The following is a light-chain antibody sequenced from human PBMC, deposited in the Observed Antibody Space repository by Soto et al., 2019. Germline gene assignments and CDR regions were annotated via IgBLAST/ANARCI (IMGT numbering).Light chain of an antibody. V-gene: IGLV1-40*01. CDR2: SNS. CDR1: SSNIGAGYD. J-gene: IGLJ1*01. Sequence: QSVLTQPPSVSGAPGQRDTISCTGSSSNIGAGYDVHWYQQLPGTAPKLLIYSNSNRPSGVPDRFSGSKSGTSASLAITGLQAEDEADYYCQSYDSSLSVVFGTGTKVTVL. CDR3: QSYDSSLSVV.